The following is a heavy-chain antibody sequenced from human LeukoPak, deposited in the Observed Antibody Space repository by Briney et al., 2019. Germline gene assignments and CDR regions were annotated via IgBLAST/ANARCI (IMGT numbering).Heavy chain of an antibody. CDR2: INHSGST. Sequence: WETLSLTCAVYGGSFSGYYWSWIRQPPGKGLEWIGEINHSGSTNYNPSLKSRVTISVDTSKNQFSLKLSSVTAADTAVYYCARAVYYYGSGSYFPYWGQGTLVTVSS. CDR1: GGSFSGYY. J-gene: IGHJ4*02. CDR3: ARAVYYYGSGSYFPY. V-gene: IGHV4-34*01. D-gene: IGHD3-10*01.